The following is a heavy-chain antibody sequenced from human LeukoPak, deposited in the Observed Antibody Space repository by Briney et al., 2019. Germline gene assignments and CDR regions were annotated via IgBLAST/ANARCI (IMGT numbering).Heavy chain of an antibody. Sequence: PSGTLSLTFDVSGVSISSSRWWSWVRQAPGKGLEWVAVIWYDGSNKYYADSVKGRFTISRDNSKNTLYLQMNSLRAEDTAVYYCARDDGYSTHWGQGTLVTVSS. CDR3: ARDDGYSTH. V-gene: IGHV3-33*07. CDR1: GVSISSSR. CDR2: IWYDGSNK. D-gene: IGHD6-13*01. J-gene: IGHJ4*02.